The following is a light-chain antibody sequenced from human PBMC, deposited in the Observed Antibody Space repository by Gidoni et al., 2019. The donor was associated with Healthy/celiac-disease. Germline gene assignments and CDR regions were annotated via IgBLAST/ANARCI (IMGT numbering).Light chain of an antibody. V-gene: IGKV1-39*01. CDR2: AAA. Sequence: IQMTQSPSSLAASVGDRVTITCRASQSISSYLNWYQQKPGKAPKLLIYAAASLQSGVPARFRGSGSGTDFTLTISRLQPEDFATYYCQQSYSMARTFXQXTKVEIK. J-gene: IGKJ1*01. CDR1: QSISSY. CDR3: QQSYSMART.